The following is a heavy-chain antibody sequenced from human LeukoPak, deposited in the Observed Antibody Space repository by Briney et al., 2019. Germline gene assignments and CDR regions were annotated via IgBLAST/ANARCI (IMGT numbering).Heavy chain of an antibody. J-gene: IGHJ4*02. D-gene: IGHD1-1*01. CDR2: IYYSGST. CDR1: GGSISSYY. Sequence: SETLSLTCTVSGGSISSYYWSWIRQPPGKGLDWIGYIYYSGSTNYNPSLKSRVTISVDTSKNQFSLKQNSVTAADTAVYYCARHWNDNPFDYWGQGTLVTVSS. CDR3: ARHWNDNPFDY. V-gene: IGHV4-59*01.